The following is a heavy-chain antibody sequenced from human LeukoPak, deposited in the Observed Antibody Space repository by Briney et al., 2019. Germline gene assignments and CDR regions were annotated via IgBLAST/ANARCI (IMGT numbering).Heavy chain of an antibody. CDR3: ARPYYYDSRIDP. J-gene: IGHJ5*02. CDR2: MCYSGCT. Sequence: SQTLSLTCTVSGGSLSSGDYYWSWIRQPPGKGLEWIAYMCYSGCTHYNPSLKSRVTMSADTSKNQLSLKLSSVTAADTAVYYCARPYYYDSRIDPWGQGILVTVSS. D-gene: IGHD3-22*01. V-gene: IGHV4-30-4*01. CDR1: GGSLSSGDYY.